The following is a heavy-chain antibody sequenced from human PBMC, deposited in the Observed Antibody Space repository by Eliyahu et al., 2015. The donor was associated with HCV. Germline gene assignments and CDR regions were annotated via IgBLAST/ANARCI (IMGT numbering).Heavy chain of an antibody. D-gene: IGHD4-17*01. V-gene: IGHV3-48*02. CDR2: ISSSSSTI. Sequence: EVQLVESGGGLVQPGGSLRLSCAASGFTFSSYSMNWVRQAPGKGLEWVSYISSSSSTIYYADSVKGRFTISRDNAKNSLYLQMNSLRDEDTAVYYCARGYIYGDFTGYNWFDPWGQGTLVTVSS. CDR1: GFTFSSYS. J-gene: IGHJ5*02. CDR3: ARGYIYGDFTGYNWFDP.